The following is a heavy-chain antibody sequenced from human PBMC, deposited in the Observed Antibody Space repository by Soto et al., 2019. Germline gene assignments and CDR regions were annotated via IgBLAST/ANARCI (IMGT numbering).Heavy chain of an antibody. V-gene: IGHV1-69*05. CDR2: IIPIFGTA. D-gene: IGHD6-19*01. CDR1: GGTFSSYA. CDR3: ARSTAVAGQLFDY. J-gene: IGHJ4*02. Sequence: QVQLVQSGAEVKKPGSSVKVSCKASGGTFSSYAISWVRQAPGQGLEWMGGIIPIFGTANYAQKFQGRVTTPXDXVTSTAYMELSSLRSEDTAVYYCARSTAVAGQLFDYWGQGTLVTVSS.